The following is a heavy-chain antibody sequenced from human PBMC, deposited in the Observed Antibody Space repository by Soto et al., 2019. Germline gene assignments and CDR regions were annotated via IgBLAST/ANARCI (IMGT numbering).Heavy chain of an antibody. CDR2: MNPNSGNT. CDR3: AGRREDSYYYYGMDV. Sequence: ASVKVSCKASGYTFTSYVINWVRQATGQGLEWMGWMNPNSGNTGYAQKFQGRVTMTRNTSISTAYMELSSLRSEDTAVYYCAGRREDSYYYYGMDVWGQGTTVTVSS. CDR1: GYTFTSYV. V-gene: IGHV1-8*01. D-gene: IGHD6-25*01. J-gene: IGHJ6*02.